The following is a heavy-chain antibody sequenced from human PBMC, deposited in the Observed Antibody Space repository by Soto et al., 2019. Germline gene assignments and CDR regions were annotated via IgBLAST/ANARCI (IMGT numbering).Heavy chain of an antibody. CDR3: ARRSSRSLGSLFDP. CDR2: MDYTGYK. D-gene: IGHD6-6*01. J-gene: IGHJ5*02. CDR1: GFSISSSTYY. V-gene: IGHV4-39*01. Sequence: KPSETLTLTCTVSGFSISSSTYYWDWIRQPPGKGLEWIGGMDYTGYKNYNPSLESRVTMSVDTSRNQFSLKLSSVTPTDTAVYYCARRSSRSLGSLFDPWGRGILVTVSS.